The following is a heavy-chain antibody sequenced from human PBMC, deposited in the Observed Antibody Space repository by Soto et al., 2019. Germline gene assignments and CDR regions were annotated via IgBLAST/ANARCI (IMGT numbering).Heavy chain of an antibody. CDR1: GFTFSSYG. Sequence: QVQLVESGGGVVQPGRSLRLSCAASGFTFSSYGMHWVRQAPGKGLEWVAVISYDGSNKYYADSVKGRFTISIDNSKNTLYLQMNSLRAKDTAVYYCAKEWDIVVVTAIRYGMDVWGQGTTVTVSS. D-gene: IGHD2-21*02. CDR3: AKEWDIVVVTAIRYGMDV. V-gene: IGHV3-30*18. J-gene: IGHJ6*02. CDR2: ISYDGSNK.